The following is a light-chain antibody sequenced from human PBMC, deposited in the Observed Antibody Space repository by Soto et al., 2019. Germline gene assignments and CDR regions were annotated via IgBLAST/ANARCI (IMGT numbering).Light chain of an antibody. CDR1: QRVSSSY. V-gene: IGKV3-20*01. J-gene: IGKJ2*01. CDR3: QQYGSSPPFT. Sequence: IVLTQSPGTLSLSPGERATLSCRASQRVSSSYLAWYQQKPGQAPRLLIYGASSRATGIPDRFSGSGSGTDFTLTISRLEPEDFAVYFCQQYGSSPPFTFGQGTKVDIK. CDR2: GAS.